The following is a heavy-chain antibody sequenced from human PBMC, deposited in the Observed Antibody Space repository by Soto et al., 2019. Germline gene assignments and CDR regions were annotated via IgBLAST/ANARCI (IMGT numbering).Heavy chain of an antibody. CDR3: AREIARYYYYMDV. J-gene: IGHJ6*03. CDR2: IKQDGSEK. Sequence: GGSLRLSCAASGFTFSSYWMSWVRQAPGKGLEWVANIKQDGSEKYYVDSVKGRFTISRDNAKNSLYLQMNSLRAEDTAVYYCAREIARYYYYMDVWGKGTTVTVSS. D-gene: IGHD3-22*01. V-gene: IGHV3-7*01. CDR1: GFTFSSYW.